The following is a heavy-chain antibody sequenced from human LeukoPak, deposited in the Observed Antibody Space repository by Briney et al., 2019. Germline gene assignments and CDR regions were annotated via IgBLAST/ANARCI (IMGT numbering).Heavy chain of an antibody. CDR2: IGTAGDT. CDR1: GFTFSSYD. CDR3: ARAVAGYYYGSGSYYFDY. J-gene: IGHJ4*02. D-gene: IGHD3-10*01. Sequence: SGGSLRLSCAASGFTFSSYDMHWVRQATGKGLEWVSAIGTAGDTYCPGSVKGRFTISRENAKNSLYLQMNSLRAGDTAVYYCARAVAGYYYGSGSYYFDYWGQGTLVTVSS. V-gene: IGHV3-13*01.